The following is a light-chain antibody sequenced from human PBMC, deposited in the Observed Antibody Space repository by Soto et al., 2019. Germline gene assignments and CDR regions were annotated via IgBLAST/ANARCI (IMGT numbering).Light chain of an antibody. CDR1: SSDVGYYKL. CDR3: CSYAGSTTHYV. CDR2: EVN. J-gene: IGLJ1*01. V-gene: IGLV2-23*02. Sequence: QSLLTQPAAVSGSTGQSITISCTGTSSDVGYYKLGSWYQQHPGKAPKLIIYEVNKRPSGFSTRSSGSKSGYTASLTISGLQAEDEADYYCCSYAGSTTHYVFGTGTKVIVL.